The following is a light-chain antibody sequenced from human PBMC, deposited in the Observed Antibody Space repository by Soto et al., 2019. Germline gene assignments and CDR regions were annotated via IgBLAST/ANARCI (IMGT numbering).Light chain of an antibody. V-gene: IGKV1-39*01. J-gene: IGKJ4*01. CDR1: LRISSY. CDR3: QQSYSIPFT. Sequence: DIPMTQSPSSLSASVGDSVTITCRTSLRISSYLNWYQHSPGKAPKLLIYASSYLQSGVPSRFSGSGSVTDFTLTISSLQPEDFAIYYCQQSYSIPFTFGGGTEVEIK. CDR2: ASS.